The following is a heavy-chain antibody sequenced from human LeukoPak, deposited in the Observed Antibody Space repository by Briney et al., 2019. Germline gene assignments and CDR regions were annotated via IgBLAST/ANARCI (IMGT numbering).Heavy chain of an antibody. V-gene: IGHV4-34*01. J-gene: IGHJ4*02. CDR1: GGSFSGYY. CDR2: INHSGST. CDR3: AREWGYSSGWPFDY. D-gene: IGHD6-19*01. Sequence: SQTLSLTCAVYGGSFSGYYWSWIRQPPGKGLEWIGEINHSGSTNYNPSLKSRVTISVDTSKNQFSLKLSSVTAADTAVYYCAREWGYSSGWPFDYWGRGTLVTVSS.